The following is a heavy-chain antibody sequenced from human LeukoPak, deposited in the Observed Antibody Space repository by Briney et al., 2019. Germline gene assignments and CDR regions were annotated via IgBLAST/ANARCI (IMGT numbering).Heavy chain of an antibody. J-gene: IGHJ4*02. CDR2: VHLDGRT. CDR3: AREGGFYRPLDY. CDR1: GGSFSGYY. V-gene: IGHV4-34*01. D-gene: IGHD3-3*01. Sequence: PSETLSLTCAVYGGSFSGYYWSWIRQPPGKGLEWIGEVHLDGRTNYNPSLESRLTISVDLSENHISLRLTSVTAADTAVYYCAREGGFYRPLDYSGQATLASVSS.